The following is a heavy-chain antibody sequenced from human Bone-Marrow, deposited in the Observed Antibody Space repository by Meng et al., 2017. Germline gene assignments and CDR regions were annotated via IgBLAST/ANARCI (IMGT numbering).Heavy chain of an antibody. D-gene: IGHD5-24*01. CDR2: IKEDGSAE. J-gene: IGHJ4*02. CDR3: AREGERWLQYFDY. CDR1: GFTFSNYW. Sequence: GESLKISCTASGFTFSNYWMNWVRQAPGKGLEWVANIKEDGSAENFVDSLRGRFTISRDNSKNTLYLQMNSLRAEDTAVYYCAREGERWLQYFDYWGQGTLVTVSS. V-gene: IGHV3-7*01.